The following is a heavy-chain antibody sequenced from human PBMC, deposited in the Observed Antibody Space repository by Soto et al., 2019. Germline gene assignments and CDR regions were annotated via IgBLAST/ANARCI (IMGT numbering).Heavy chain of an antibody. Sequence: GPSAKGSWTDYGYNFMPYGVNCVRQAPGQGLEWMGWISPWKGNTNYAQSFQGRVTMTTDTSTSTAYMELRSLTSDDTAVYYCARDLDPSGSYYTDYWGPGNLVTVSS. V-gene: IGHV1-18*04. CDR2: ISPWKGNT. CDR3: ARDLDPSGSYYTDY. CDR1: GYNFMPYG. D-gene: IGHD3-10*01. J-gene: IGHJ4*02.